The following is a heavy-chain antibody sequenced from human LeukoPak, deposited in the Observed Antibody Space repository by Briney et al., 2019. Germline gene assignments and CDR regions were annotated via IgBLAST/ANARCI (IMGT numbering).Heavy chain of an antibody. J-gene: IGHJ6*03. V-gene: IGHV3-9*01. CDR1: GFTFDDYA. D-gene: IGHD4-17*01. Sequence: GGSLRLSCAASGFTFDDYAMHWVRQAPGKGLEWVSGISWNSGSIGYADSVKGRFTISRDNAKNSLYLQMNSLRAEDTAVYYCARVGSGDYNFYFYYMDVWGKGTTVTVSS. CDR3: ARVGSGDYNFYFYYMDV. CDR2: ISWNSGSI.